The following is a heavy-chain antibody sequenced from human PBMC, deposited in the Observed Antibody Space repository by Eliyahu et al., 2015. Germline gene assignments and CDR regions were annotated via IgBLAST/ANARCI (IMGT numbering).Heavy chain of an antibody. CDR3: AREWGGAYYFDY. CDR1: GGSISSGSYY. CDR2: IYTSGST. V-gene: IGHV4-61*02. J-gene: IGHJ4*02. Sequence: QVQLQESGPGLVKPSQTLSLTCTVSGGSISSGSYYWSWIRQPAGKGLGWVGRIYTSGSTNYNPSLKSRVTISVDTSKNQFSLKLSSVTAADTAVYYCAREWGGAYYFDYWGQGTLVTVSS. D-gene: IGHD3-16*01.